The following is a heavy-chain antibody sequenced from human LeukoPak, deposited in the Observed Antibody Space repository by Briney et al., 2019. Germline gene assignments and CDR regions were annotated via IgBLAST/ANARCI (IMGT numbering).Heavy chain of an antibody. CDR1: GFTFSSYA. D-gene: IGHD3-10*01. J-gene: IGHJ4*02. CDR2: ISGSGGST. CDR3: AKGRYGSGTQQNYFDY. Sequence: GGSLRLSCAASGFTFSSYAMSWVRQAPGKGLELVSAISGSGGSTYYADSVKGRFTISRDNSKNTLYLQMNSLRAEDTAVYYCAKGRYGSGTQQNYFDYWGQGTLVTVSS. V-gene: IGHV3-23*01.